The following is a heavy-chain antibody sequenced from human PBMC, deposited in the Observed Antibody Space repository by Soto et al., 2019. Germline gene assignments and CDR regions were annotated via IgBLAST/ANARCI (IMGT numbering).Heavy chain of an antibody. V-gene: IGHV1-46*01. CDR1: GHTFTSYY. CDR2: INPSGGST. D-gene: IGHD6-13*01. J-gene: IGHJ5*02. CDR3: ARGAAIAAAGVTEWFDP. Sequence: PSVKVSCKASGHTFTSYYMHWVRQAPGQGLEWMGIINPSGGSTSYAQKFQGRVTMTRDTSTSTVYMELSSLRSEDTAVYYCARGAAIAAAGVTEWFDPWGQGTLVTVSS.